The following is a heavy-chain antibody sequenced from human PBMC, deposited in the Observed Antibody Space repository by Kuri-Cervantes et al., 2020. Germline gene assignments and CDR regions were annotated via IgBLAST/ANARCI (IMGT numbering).Heavy chain of an antibody. V-gene: IGHV4-59*12. J-gene: IGHJ4*02. D-gene: IGHD5-18*01. CDR3: ARMGPYSYGYGVFDY. CDR1: GGSMSSYY. CDR2: IYYSGST. Sequence: SETLSLTCTVSGGSMSSYYWSWIRQPPGKGLEWIGYIYYSGSTNYNPSLKSRVTISVDKSKNQFSLKLSSVTAADTAVYYCARMGPYSYGYGVFDYWGQGTLVTVSS.